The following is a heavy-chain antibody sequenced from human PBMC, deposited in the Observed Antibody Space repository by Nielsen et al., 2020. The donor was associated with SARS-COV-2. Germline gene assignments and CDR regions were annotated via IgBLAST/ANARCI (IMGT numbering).Heavy chain of an antibody. CDR2: INHSGST. J-gene: IGHJ5*02. CDR3: ARDRSSSWYGARWFDP. Sequence: SETLSLTCAVYGGSFSGYYWSWIRQPPGKGLEWIGEINHSGSTNYNPSLKSRVTISVDTPKNQFSLKLSSVTAADTAVYYCARDRSSSWYGARWFDPWGQGTLVTVSS. D-gene: IGHD6-13*01. CDR1: GGSFSGYY. V-gene: IGHV4-34*01.